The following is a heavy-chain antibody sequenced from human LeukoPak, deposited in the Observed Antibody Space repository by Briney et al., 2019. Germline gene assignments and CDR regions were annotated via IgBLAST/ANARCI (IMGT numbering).Heavy chain of an antibody. CDR3: ARDSRNIGQNFDY. J-gene: IGHJ4*02. Sequence: GGSLRLSCAASGFSFSSYGMNWVRQAPGKGLEWVSAISGSGGSTYYADSVKGRFTISRDNAKNSLYLQMNSLRAEDTAVYYCARDSRNIGQNFDYWGQGTLVTVSS. D-gene: IGHD2/OR15-2a*01. CDR2: ISGSGGST. CDR1: GFSFSSYG. V-gene: IGHV3-23*01.